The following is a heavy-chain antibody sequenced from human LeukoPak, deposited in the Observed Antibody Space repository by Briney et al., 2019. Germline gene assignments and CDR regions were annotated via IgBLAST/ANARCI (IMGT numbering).Heavy chain of an antibody. D-gene: IGHD6-13*01. Sequence: GGSLRLSCAASGFTFDDYTMHWVRQAPGKGLEWVSLISWDGGSTYYADSVKGRFTISRDNSKNTLFLQLNSLRVEDTAVYYCAKSIASAGDYWGQGTLVTVSS. CDR3: AKSIASAGDY. CDR2: ISWDGGST. V-gene: IGHV3-43*01. CDR1: GFTFDDYT. J-gene: IGHJ4*02.